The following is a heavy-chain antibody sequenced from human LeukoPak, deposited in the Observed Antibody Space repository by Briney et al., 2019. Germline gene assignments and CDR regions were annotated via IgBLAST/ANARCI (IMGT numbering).Heavy chain of an antibody. CDR1: GFTFSSYS. D-gene: IGHD3-22*01. CDR3: ARCLYYYDISGYPYYYGMDV. J-gene: IGHJ6*02. V-gene: IGHV3-21*01. CDR2: ISSSSSYI. Sequence: PGGSLRLSCAASGFTFSSYSMNWVRQAPGKGLEWVSSISSSSSYIYYADSVKGRFTISRDNAKNSLYLQMNSLRAEDTAVYYCARCLYYYDISGYPYYYGMDVWGQGTTVTVSS.